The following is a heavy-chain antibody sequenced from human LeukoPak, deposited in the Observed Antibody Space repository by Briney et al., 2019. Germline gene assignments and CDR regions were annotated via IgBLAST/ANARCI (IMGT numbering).Heavy chain of an antibody. D-gene: IGHD4-17*01. CDR1: GFSFSTYG. J-gene: IGHJ4*02. CDR2: TSHDGILK. CDR3: AKEYGDYSGFDY. V-gene: IGHV3-30*18. Sequence: GGSLRLSCIASGFSFSTYGMHWVRQAPGKGLEWVAVTSHDGILKYYADSVGGRFTISRDNSKGTLYLQINGLLPEDTAVYYCAKEYGDYSGFDYWGQGTLVTVSS.